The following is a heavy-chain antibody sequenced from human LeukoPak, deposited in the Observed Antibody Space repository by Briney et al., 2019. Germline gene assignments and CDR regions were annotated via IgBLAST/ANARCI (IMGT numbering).Heavy chain of an antibody. D-gene: IGHD1-14*01. CDR2: ISGSGGST. Sequence: GGSLRLSCAASGFTFDDYAMHWVRQAPGKGLEWVSAISGSGGSTYYADSVKGRFTISRDNSKNTLYLQMSSLRAEDTAVYYCARSFSTWEPRDYWGQGTLVTVSS. J-gene: IGHJ4*02. V-gene: IGHV3-23*01. CDR3: ARSFSTWEPRDY. CDR1: GFTFDDYA.